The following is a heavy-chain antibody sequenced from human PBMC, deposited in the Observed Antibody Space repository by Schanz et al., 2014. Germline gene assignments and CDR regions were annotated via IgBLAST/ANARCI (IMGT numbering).Heavy chain of an antibody. CDR2: ISGYNGNT. V-gene: IGHV1-18*04. CDR3: ARVYRWQHILGHFDS. CDR1: GYTFRHYG. J-gene: IGHJ4*02. D-gene: IGHD6-13*01. Sequence: QVQLVQSGAEVKKPGSSVKVSCKASGYTFRHYGISWLRQAPGQGLEWMGYISGYNGNTNYAPKVQDRVTMTTDTSTSTAYMDLSRLTSDDTAVYYCARVYRWQHILGHFDSWGQGSLVTVSS.